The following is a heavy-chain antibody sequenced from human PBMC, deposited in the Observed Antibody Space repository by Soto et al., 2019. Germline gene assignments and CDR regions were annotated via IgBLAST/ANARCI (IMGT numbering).Heavy chain of an antibody. CDR1: GGSISSGDYY. Sequence: LSLTCTVSGGSISSGDYYWSWIRQPPGKGLEWIGYIYYSGSTYYNPSLKSRVTISVDTSKNQFSLKLSSVTAADTAVYYCARGRGGANWFDPWGQATLVTAPQ. J-gene: IGHJ5*02. CDR3: ARGRGGANWFDP. V-gene: IGHV4-30-4*01. D-gene: IGHD3-16*01. CDR2: IYYSGST.